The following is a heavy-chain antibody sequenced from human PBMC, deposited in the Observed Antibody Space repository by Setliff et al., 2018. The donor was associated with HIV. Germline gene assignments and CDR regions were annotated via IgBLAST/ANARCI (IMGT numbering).Heavy chain of an antibody. CDR2: MNPNSGNT. CDR3: ARAQQQLVLPSFYYHYYMDV. Sequence: GASVKVSCKASGYTFTSYDINWVRQATGQGLEWMGWMNPNSGNTGYAQKFQGRVTMTRNTSISTAYMELSSLRSEDTAVYYCARAQQQLVLPSFYYHYYMDVWGKGTTVTVSS. D-gene: IGHD6-13*01. CDR1: GYTFTSYD. V-gene: IGHV1-8*02. J-gene: IGHJ6*03.